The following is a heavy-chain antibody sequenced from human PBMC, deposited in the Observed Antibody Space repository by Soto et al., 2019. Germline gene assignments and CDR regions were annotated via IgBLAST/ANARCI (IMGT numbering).Heavy chain of an antibody. CDR3: ARGGYYYYYGMDV. Sequence: PSETLSLTCAVYGGSFSGYYWSWIRQPPGKGLEWIGEINHSGSTNYNPSLKSRVTISVDTSKNQFSLKLSSVTAADTAVYYCARGGYYYYYGMDVWGQGXTVTVSS. CDR2: INHSGST. V-gene: IGHV4-34*01. CDR1: GGSFSGYY. J-gene: IGHJ6*02.